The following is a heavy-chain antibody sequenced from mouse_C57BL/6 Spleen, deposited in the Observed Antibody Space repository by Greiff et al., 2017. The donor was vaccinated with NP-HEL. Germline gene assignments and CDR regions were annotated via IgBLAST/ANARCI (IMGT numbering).Heavy chain of an antibody. CDR2: IGSGSGST. CDR1: CYTFTDYY. V-gene: IGHV1-77*01. J-gene: IGHJ1*03. D-gene: IGHD2-3*01. Sequence: VPLQQSGAELVKPGASVKISFKASCYTFTDYYINWVKQRPGPGLEWVGKIGSGSGSTYYNEKFKGKAPLTADKSSSTAYMQLSSLTSEDSAVYFCARRWDWYFDVWGTGTTVTVSS. CDR3: ARRWDWYFDV.